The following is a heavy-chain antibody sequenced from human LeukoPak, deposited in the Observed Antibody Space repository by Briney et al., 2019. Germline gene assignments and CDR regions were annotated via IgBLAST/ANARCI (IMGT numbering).Heavy chain of an antibody. CDR2: IKRKTDGGTT. J-gene: IGHJ6*02. CDR3: TTVAFVDEYGIDV. CDR1: GFTFSDAW. D-gene: IGHD2-21*01. Sequence: GSLRLSFVASGFTFSDAWMTWVRQAPGKGLEWVGRIKRKTDGGTTDYAAPVKGRFTISRDDSKNTLSLQMNSLKTEDTAVYYCTTVAFVDEYGIDVWSQGTTVTVSS. V-gene: IGHV3-15*01.